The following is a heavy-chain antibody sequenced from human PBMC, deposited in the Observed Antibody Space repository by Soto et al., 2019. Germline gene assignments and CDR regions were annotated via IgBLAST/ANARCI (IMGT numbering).Heavy chain of an antibody. V-gene: IGHV4-31*03. J-gene: IGHJ5*02. CDR3: ALGGSGSYNWFDP. CDR2: IYYSGST. Sequence: QVQLQESGPGLVKPSQTLSLTCTVSGGSISSGGYYWSWIRQHPGKGLEWIGYIYYSGSTYYNPSLKGRGNIPVDTSKDQFSLKLSSVTAADPAVYYCALGGSGSYNWFDPWGQGTLVTVSS. D-gene: IGHD3-10*01. CDR1: GGSISSGGYY.